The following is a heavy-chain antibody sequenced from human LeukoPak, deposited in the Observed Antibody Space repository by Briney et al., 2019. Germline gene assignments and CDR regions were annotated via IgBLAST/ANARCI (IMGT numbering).Heavy chain of an antibody. CDR3: AKGGSGYLFDY. CDR1: GFTFSTCW. Sequence: GGSLRLSCAASGFTFSTCWMSWVRQAPGKGLEWVANIKQDGSEKYYVDSVKGRFTISRDNSKNTLYLQMNSLRAEDTAVYYCAKGGSGYLFDYWGQGTLVTVSS. D-gene: IGHD3-3*01. V-gene: IGHV3-7*01. CDR2: IKQDGSEK. J-gene: IGHJ4*02.